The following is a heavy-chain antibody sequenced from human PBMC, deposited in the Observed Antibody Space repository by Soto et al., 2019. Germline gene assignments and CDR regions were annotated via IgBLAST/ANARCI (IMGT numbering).Heavy chain of an antibody. J-gene: IGHJ4*02. V-gene: IGHV3-30-3*01. CDR2: ISYDGSNK. CDR1: GFTFSSYA. CDR3: ARGRLVATRIYGDYTPLFDY. Sequence: LRLSCAASGFTFSSYAMHWVRQAPGKGLEWVAVISYDGSNKYYADSVKGRFTISRDNSKNTLYLQMNSLRAEDTAVYYCARGRLVATRIYGDYTPLFDYWGQGTLVTVSS. D-gene: IGHD4-17*01.